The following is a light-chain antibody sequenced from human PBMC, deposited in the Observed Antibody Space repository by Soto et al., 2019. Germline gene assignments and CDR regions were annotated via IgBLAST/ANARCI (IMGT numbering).Light chain of an antibody. CDR3: CSYADSSTFIL. Sequence: QSVLTQPASVSGSPGQSITISCTGTSSDVGSYNLVSWYQKYPDKAPKVIIYEDSKRPSGVSNRFSGSKSGNTASLTISGLQAEDEADYYCCSYADSSTFILFGGGTKVTGL. V-gene: IGLV2-23*02. J-gene: IGLJ2*01. CDR2: EDS. CDR1: SSDVGSYNL.